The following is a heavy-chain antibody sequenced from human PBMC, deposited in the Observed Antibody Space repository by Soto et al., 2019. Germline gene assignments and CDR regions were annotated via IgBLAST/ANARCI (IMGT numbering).Heavy chain of an antibody. V-gene: IGHV4-39*01. CDR2: IYYSGST. D-gene: IGHD5-18*01. Sequence: SETLSLTCSVSGGSISSSAYYWGWIRQPPGKGLEWIGSIYYSGSTYYNPSLKSRVTISVDTSKNQFSLKLSSVTAADTAVYYCARHRGYSYGYLDYWGQGALVTVSS. J-gene: IGHJ4*02. CDR1: GGSISSSAYY. CDR3: ARHRGYSYGYLDY.